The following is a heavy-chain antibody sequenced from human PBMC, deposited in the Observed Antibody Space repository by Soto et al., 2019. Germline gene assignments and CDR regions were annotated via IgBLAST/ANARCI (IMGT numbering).Heavy chain of an antibody. V-gene: IGHV3-23*01. CDR3: AKHGGSGYYYTDFGY. D-gene: IGHD3-22*01. Sequence: PGGSLRLSCAASGFTFSSNAMSWVRQAPGKGLEWVSSISGGGGSTDYADSVEGRFTISRDNSKNTLYLQMNSLRAEDTAIYYCAKHGGSGYYYTDFGYWGHGTLVTVSS. J-gene: IGHJ4*01. CDR1: GFTFSSNA. CDR2: ISGGGGST.